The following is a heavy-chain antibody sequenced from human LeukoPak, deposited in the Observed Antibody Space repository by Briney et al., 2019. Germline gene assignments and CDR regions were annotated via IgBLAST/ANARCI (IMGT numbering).Heavy chain of an antibody. V-gene: IGHV3-30-3*01. D-gene: IGHD2-2*02. CDR3: AREGPRLLYGTYAFDI. J-gene: IGHJ3*02. Sequence: GGSLRLSCAASGFTFSNYWMGWVRQAPGKGLEWVAVISYDGSNKYYADSVKGRFTISRDNSKNTLYLQMNSLRAEDTAVYYCAREGPRLLYGTYAFDIWGQGTMVTVSS. CDR2: ISYDGSNK. CDR1: GFTFSNYW.